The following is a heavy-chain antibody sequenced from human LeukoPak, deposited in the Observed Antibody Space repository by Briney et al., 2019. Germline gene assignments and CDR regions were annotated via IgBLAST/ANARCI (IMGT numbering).Heavy chain of an antibody. CDR3: ARHTGSTWSTGY. Sequence: GGSLRLSCAASGFTFSTHDVNWVRQAPGKGLEWVSAISGSGGSTYYTDSVKGRFTISRDNSNNTLYLQMSSLRAGDTAVYYCARHTGSTWSTGYWGQGTLVSVSS. CDR2: ISGSGGST. J-gene: IGHJ4*02. V-gene: IGHV3-23*01. CDR1: GFTFSTHD. D-gene: IGHD6-13*01.